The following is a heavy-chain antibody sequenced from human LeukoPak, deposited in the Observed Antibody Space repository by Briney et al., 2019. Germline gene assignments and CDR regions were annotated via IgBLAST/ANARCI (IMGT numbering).Heavy chain of an antibody. CDR1: GFTFSNSW. V-gene: IGHV3-15*01. CDR2: IKSKTDGGTT. J-gene: IGHJ4*02. CDR3: TTSLPGAVTAVYPFDN. Sequence: PGGSLRLSCVASGFTFSNSWMNWVRQAPGKGLEWVGRIKSKTDGGTTDYAAPVKGRITISRDDSTNTLHLQMNSLKTEDTAVYYCTTSLPGAVTAVYPFDNWGQGTLVTVSS. D-gene: IGHD2-21*02.